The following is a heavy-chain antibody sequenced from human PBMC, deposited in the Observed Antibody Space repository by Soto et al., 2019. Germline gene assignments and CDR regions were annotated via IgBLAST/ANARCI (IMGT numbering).Heavy chain of an antibody. D-gene: IGHD1-1*01. CDR3: ARDPGIRMNYYYYGMDV. J-gene: IGHJ6*02. Sequence: PSETLSLTCTVSGGSISSGGYYWSWIRQHPGKGLEWIGYIYYSGSTYYNPSLKSRVTISVDTSKNQFSLKLSSVTAADTAVYYCARDPGIRMNYYYYGMDVWGQGTTVTVSS. CDR1: GGSISSGGYY. CDR2: IYYSGST. V-gene: IGHV4-31*03.